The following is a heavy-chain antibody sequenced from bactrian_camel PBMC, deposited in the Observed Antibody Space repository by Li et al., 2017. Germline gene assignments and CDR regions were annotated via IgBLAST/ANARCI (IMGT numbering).Heavy chain of an antibody. CDR2: IYTGQNMT. Sequence: HVQLVESGGGSVQAGGSLRLTCVASGVSYANNCMGWFRQALGKDREGIAAIYTGQNMTHYVDSVKGRFSISRDNAKNTLYLQMNSLKPEDTAMYYCAADTKLRAWPHMLLLSTYYNDWGQGTQVTVS. V-gene: IGHV3S54*01. J-gene: IGHJ4*01. D-gene: IGHD1*01. CDR3: AADTKLRAWPHMLLLSTYYND. CDR1: GVSYANNC.